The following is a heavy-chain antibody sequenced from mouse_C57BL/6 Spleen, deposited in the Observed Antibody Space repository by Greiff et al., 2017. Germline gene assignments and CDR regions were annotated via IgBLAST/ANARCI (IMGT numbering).Heavy chain of an antibody. D-gene: IGHD1-1*01. CDR3: TRAGDYCSSYRWFAY. Sequence: QVQLQQSGAELVRPGASVTLSCKASGYTFTDYEMHWVKQTPVHGLEWIGAIDPETGGTAYNQKFKGKAILTADKSSSTAYMELRSLTSEDSAVYYCTRAGDYCSSYRWFAYWGQGTLVTVSA. CDR1: GYTFTDYE. V-gene: IGHV1-15*01. CDR2: IDPETGGT. J-gene: IGHJ3*01.